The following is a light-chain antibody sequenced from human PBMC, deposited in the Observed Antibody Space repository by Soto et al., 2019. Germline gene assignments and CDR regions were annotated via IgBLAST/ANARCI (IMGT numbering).Light chain of an antibody. J-gene: IGLJ2*01. V-gene: IGLV2-14*01. CDR3: SSYTDSVI. CDR1: SSDVGGYKY. CDR2: EVN. Sequence: QSVLTQPASVSGSPGQSITISCTGTSSDVGGYKYVSWYQQHPGKAPKLVVSEVNNRPSGFSDRFSGSKSGNTASLTISGLQTEDEADYYCSSYTDSVIFGRGTKLTVL.